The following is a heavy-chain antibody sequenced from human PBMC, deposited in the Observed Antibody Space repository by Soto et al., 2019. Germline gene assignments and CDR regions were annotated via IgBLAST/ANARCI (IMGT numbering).Heavy chain of an antibody. J-gene: IGHJ6*03. Sequence: EVQLVESGGGLVKPGGSLRLSCAASGFTFSNAWMSWVRQAPGKGLEWVGRIKSKTDGGTTDYAAPVKGRFTISRDDSKNTLYLQMNSLKTEDTAVYYCTTEFHITMVAGVIESYYYYYYMDVWGRGTTVTVSS. D-gene: IGHD3-10*01. CDR2: IKSKTDGGTT. CDR1: GFTFSNAW. CDR3: TTEFHITMVAGVIESYYYYYYMDV. V-gene: IGHV3-15*01.